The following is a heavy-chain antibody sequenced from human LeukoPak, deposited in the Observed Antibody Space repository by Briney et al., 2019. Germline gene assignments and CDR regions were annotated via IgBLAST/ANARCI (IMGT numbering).Heavy chain of an antibody. CDR3: ARSVDYYYYGMDV. CDR2: INPNSGGT. Sequence: ASVKVSCKASGYTFTGYYMHWVRQAPGQGLEWMGWINPNSGGTNYAQKFQGRVTMTRDTSISTAYMELSRLRSDDTAVYCCARSVDYYYYGMDVWGQGTTVTVSS. J-gene: IGHJ6*02. CDR1: GYTFTGYY. V-gene: IGHV1-2*02.